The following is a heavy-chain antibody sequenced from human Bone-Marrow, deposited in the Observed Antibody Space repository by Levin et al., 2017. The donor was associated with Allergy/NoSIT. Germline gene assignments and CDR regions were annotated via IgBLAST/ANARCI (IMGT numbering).Heavy chain of an antibody. CDR2: IDRGTSRI. Sequence: GGSLRLSCATSGFLFSGYAMNWVRQAPGKGLEWVSFIDRGTSRIYYADSVKGRFTISRDNAKNSLYLDMNGLKFEDSGIYYCARVTPPFSAYGGADFWGQGTLVTVSS. CDR1: GFLFSGYA. CDR3: ARVTPPFSAYGGADF. J-gene: IGHJ4*02. V-gene: IGHV3-21*06. D-gene: IGHD5-12*01.